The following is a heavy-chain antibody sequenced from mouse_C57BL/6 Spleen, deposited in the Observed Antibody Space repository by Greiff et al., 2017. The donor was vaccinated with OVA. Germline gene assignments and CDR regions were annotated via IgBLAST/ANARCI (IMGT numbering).Heavy chain of an antibody. CDR3: TTSETVADY. J-gene: IGHJ2*01. D-gene: IGHD1-1*01. Sequence: EVQLQQSGAELVRPGASVKLSCTASGFNIKDDYMHWVKQRPEQGLEWIGWIDPENGDTEYASKFQGKATITADTSSNTAYLQLSSLTSEDTAVYYCTTSETVADYWGQGTTLTVSS. V-gene: IGHV14-4*01. CDR1: GFNIKDDY. CDR2: IDPENGDT.